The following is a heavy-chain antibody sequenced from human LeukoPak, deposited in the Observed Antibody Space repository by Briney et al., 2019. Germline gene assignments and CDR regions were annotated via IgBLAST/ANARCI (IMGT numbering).Heavy chain of an antibody. V-gene: IGHV3-33*01. J-gene: IGHJ4*02. CDR3: AREGAATIMIVVAAPAYYFDY. CDR2: IWYDGSNK. Sequence: GGSLRLSCAASGFTFSSYGMHWVRQAPGKGLWWVAVIWYDGSNKYYADSVKGRFTISRDNSKNTLYLQMNSLRAEDTAVYYCAREGAATIMIVVAAPAYYFDYWGQGTLVTVSS. D-gene: IGHD3-22*01. CDR1: GFTFSSYG.